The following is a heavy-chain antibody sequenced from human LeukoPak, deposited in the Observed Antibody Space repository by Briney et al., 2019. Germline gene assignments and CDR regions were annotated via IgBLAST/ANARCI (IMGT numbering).Heavy chain of an antibody. V-gene: IGHV1-46*03. D-gene: IGHD2-21*01. Sequence: ASVKVSCKASGYTFTSYYMRWVRQAPGQGLEWMGIINPSGGSTSYAQKFQGRVTMTRDTSTGTVYMELSSLRSEDTAVYYCARADRTTKATASPSAYCGGDCSSGFDYWGQGTLVTVSS. J-gene: IGHJ4*02. CDR1: GYTFTSYY. CDR2: INPSGGST. CDR3: ARADRTTKATASPSAYCGGDCSSGFDY.